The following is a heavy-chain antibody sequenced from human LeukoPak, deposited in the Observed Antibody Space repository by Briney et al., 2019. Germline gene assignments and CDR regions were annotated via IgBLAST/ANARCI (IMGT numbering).Heavy chain of an antibody. Sequence: PSETLSLTCAVYGGSFSGYYWSWIRQPPGKGLEWIGEINHSGSTNYNPSLKSRVTISVDTSKNQFSLKLSSVTAADTAVYYCARNGRGLYGSGSYYVWGQGTLVTVSS. D-gene: IGHD3-10*01. V-gene: IGHV4-34*01. CDR3: ARNGRGLYGSGSYYV. CDR2: INHSGST. CDR1: GGSFSGYY. J-gene: IGHJ4*02.